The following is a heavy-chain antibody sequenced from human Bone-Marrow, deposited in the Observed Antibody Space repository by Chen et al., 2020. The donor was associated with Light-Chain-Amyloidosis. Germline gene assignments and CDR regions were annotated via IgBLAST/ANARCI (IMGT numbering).Heavy chain of an antibody. V-gene: IGHV5-51*01. CDR1: GYTFPNYW. J-gene: IGHJ4*02. Sequence: EVQLEQSGPEVKKPGESLKIPCKGSGYTFPNYWIGWVRQMPGKGLEWMGVIYPDDSDARYSPSFEGQVTIAADKSITTAYLQGRSLKASDTAMYYCARRRDGYNFDYWGQGTLVTVSS. CDR2: IYPDDSDA. D-gene: IGHD5-12*01. CDR3: ARRRDGYNFDY.